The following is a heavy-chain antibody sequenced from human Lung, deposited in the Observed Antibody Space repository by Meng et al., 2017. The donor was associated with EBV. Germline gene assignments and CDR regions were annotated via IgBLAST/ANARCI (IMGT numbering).Heavy chain of an antibody. D-gene: IGHD3-22*01. V-gene: IGHV1-18*01. J-gene: IGHJ4*02. Sequence: QELLVQSGAEVKKPGASVKVSCKASGYAFNNYGISWVRQAPGQGLEWMGWISAYNRNTDYAQKFRGRVIMTTDTSTSTAYLDLRSLTSDDTAVYYCARVSDSESSGLDYWGQGTLVTVSS. CDR1: GYAFNNYG. CDR2: ISAYNRNT. CDR3: ARVSDSESSGLDY.